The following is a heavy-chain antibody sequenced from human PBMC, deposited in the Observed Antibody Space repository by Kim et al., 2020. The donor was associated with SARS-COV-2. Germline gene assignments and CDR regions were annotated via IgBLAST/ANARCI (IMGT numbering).Heavy chain of an antibody. Sequence: GGSLRLSCAASGFTFSGSAMHWVRQASGKGLEWVGRIRSKANSYATAYAASVKGRFTISRDDSKNTAYLQMNSLKTEDTAGYYCTLPMVGGSLYWGQGTLVTVSS. CDR3: TLPMVGGSLY. J-gene: IGHJ4*02. CDR1: GFTFSGSA. D-gene: IGHD2-8*01. CDR2: IRSKANSYAT. V-gene: IGHV3-73*01.